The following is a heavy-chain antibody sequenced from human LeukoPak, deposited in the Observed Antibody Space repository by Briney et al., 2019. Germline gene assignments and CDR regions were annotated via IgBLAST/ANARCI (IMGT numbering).Heavy chain of an antibody. Sequence: GASVKVSCKASGGTLSIYAISWVRQALGEGVEWMGRIIPILGIANYAQKFQGGVTITADKSTSTAYMELSSLRSEDTAVYYCARAGYCSSTSCKNWFDPWGQGTLVTVSS. CDR3: ARAGYCSSTSCKNWFDP. D-gene: IGHD2-2*01. V-gene: IGHV1-69*04. CDR1: GGTLSIYA. CDR2: IIPILGIA. J-gene: IGHJ5*02.